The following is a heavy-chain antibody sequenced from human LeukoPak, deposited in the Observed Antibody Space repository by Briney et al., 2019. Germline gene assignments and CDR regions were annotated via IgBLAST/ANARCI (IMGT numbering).Heavy chain of an antibody. CDR3: AREAYYYDSSGCYFDY. J-gene: IGHJ4*02. Sequence: PGGSLRLSCAASGFTLSTYGMGWVRHAPGKGLEWVSSISRSGDSTYYADSVKGRFTISRDNSKNTLYLQMNSLRAGDTAVYYCAREAYYYDSSGCYFDYWGQGTLVTVSS. CDR1: GFTLSTYG. D-gene: IGHD3-22*01. V-gene: IGHV3-23*01. CDR2: ISRSGDST.